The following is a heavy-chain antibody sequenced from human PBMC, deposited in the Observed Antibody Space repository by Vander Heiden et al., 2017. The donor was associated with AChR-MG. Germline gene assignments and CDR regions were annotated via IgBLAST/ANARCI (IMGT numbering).Heavy chain of an antibody. CDR2: IVVGSGNT. CDR1: GFTFTSAA. Sequence: HMQLVQSGPEVQKPGTSVKVSCKASGFTFTSAAVQWVRQARGQRREWIGWIVVGSGNTNYAQKFQERVTITRDMSTNTAYMELSSLRSEDTAVYYCAADGHYDCWSGPFYYYYGMDVWGQGTTVTVSS. J-gene: IGHJ6*02. V-gene: IGHV1-58*01. D-gene: IGHD3-3*01. CDR3: AADGHYDCWSGPFYYYYGMDV.